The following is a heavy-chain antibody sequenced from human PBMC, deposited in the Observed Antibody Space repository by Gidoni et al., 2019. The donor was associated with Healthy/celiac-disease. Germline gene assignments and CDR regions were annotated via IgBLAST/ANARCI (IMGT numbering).Heavy chain of an antibody. V-gene: IGHV3-33*01. Sequence: QVQLVESGGGVVQPGRSLRLSCAASGFTFSSYGMHWVRQAPGKGLEWVAVLWYDGSNKYYADSVKGRFTISRDNSKNTLYLQMNSLRAEDTAVYYCARGTSMTGTIRYFDYWGQGTLVTVSS. D-gene: IGHD1-7*01. J-gene: IGHJ4*02. CDR3: ARGTSMTGTIRYFDY. CDR2: LWYDGSNK. CDR1: GFTFSSYG.